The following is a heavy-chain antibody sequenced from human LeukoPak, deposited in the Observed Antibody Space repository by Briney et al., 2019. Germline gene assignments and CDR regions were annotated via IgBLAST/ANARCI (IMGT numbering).Heavy chain of an antibody. D-gene: IGHD3-22*01. CDR1: GFTFSSYA. Sequence: PGGSLRLSCAASGFTFSSYAMNWVRQAPGKGLEWISGISGSGSNTYYADSVKGRFTISRDNAKNTLYLQMYSLRAADTALYYCAKDYPFDYYYDSSAYFLYWGQGTLVTVFS. J-gene: IGHJ4*02. CDR2: ISGSGSNT. CDR3: AKDYPFDYYYDSSAYFLY. V-gene: IGHV3-23*01.